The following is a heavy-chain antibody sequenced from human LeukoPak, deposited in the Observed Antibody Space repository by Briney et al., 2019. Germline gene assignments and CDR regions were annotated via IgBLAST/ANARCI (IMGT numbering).Heavy chain of an antibody. CDR3: ARLAEYCSSTSCYSYFDY. V-gene: IGHV4-61*02. D-gene: IGHD2-2*02. J-gene: IGHJ4*02. CDR2: IYTSGTT. Sequence: SQTLSLTCTVSGGSISSGSYYWSWIRQPAGKGLEWIGRIYTSGTTNYNPSLKSRVTISVDTSKNQLSLKLSSVTAADTAVYYCARLAEYCSSTSCYSYFDYSGQGTLVTVSS. CDR1: GGSISSGSYY.